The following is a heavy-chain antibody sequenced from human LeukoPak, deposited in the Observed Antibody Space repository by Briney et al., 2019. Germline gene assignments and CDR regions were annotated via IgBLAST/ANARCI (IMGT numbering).Heavy chain of an antibody. Sequence: ASVKVSCKASGYTFTSYDINWVRQATGQGLEWMGWMNPNSGNTGYAQKFQGRVTMTRNTSISTAYMELGSLRSEDTAVYYCARGGKGYCSGGSCRRYAFDIWGQGTMVTVSS. CDR3: ARGGKGYCSGGSCRRYAFDI. J-gene: IGHJ3*02. CDR1: GYTFTSYD. V-gene: IGHV1-8*01. CDR2: MNPNSGNT. D-gene: IGHD2-15*01.